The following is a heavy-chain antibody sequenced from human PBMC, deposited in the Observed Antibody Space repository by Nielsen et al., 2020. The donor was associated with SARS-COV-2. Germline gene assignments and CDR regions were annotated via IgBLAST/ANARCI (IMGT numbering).Heavy chain of an antibody. Sequence: GESLKISCAGSGFTFDGFGMSWVRQVPGKGLEWVSGINWNGGSTGYGDSVRGRFTISRDNAKNALYLQMNSLGAEDTAMYYCAKDIEQWLLVDGYRRFDPWGQGTLVTVSS. V-gene: IGHV3-20*04. D-gene: IGHD6-19*01. CDR2: INWNGGST. J-gene: IGHJ5*02. CDR3: AKDIEQWLLVDGYRRFDP. CDR1: GFTFDGFG.